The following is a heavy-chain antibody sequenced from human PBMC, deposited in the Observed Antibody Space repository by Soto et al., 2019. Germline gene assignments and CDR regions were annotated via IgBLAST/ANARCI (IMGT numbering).Heavy chain of an antibody. CDR2: IIPIFGTA. CDR3: ARVSTGRPMVRGQGGMDV. Sequence: QVQLVQSGAEVKKPGSSVKVSCKASGGTFSSYAISWVRQAPGQGLEWMGGIIPIFGTANYAQKFQGRVTITADESTSKAYMELSSLRSEDTAVYYCARVSTGRPMVRGQGGMDVWGQGTTVTVSS. CDR1: GGTFSSYA. J-gene: IGHJ6*02. D-gene: IGHD3-10*01. V-gene: IGHV1-69*01.